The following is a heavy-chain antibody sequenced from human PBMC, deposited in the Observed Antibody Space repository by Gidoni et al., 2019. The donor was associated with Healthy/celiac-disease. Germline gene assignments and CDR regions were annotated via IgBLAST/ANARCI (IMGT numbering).Heavy chain of an antibody. CDR3: ASYSSGWSENPSPNLEYFQH. D-gene: IGHD6-19*01. V-gene: IGHV1-18*01. J-gene: IGHJ1*01. Sequence: QVQLVQSGAEVKKPGASVKVSCKASGYTFTSYGISWVRQAPGHGIEWMGWIRAYNGNTNYAQKLQGRVTMTTDTSTSTAYMELRSLRSDDTAVYYCASYSSGWSENPSPNLEYFQHWGQGTLVTVSS. CDR2: IRAYNGNT. CDR1: GYTFTSYG.